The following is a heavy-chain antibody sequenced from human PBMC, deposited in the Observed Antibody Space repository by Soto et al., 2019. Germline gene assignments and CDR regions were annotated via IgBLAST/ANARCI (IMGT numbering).Heavy chain of an antibody. D-gene: IGHD2-15*01. CDR2: INPHGGST. V-gene: IGHV1-46*01. Sequence: QLVQSGGEVKQPGASVKVSCKAPRDTFTSYYINWVRQAPGQGLEWMGVINPHGGSTAYAQKFKGRVTLTRDTSASTVYMEVSSLTSEDTAVYYCARRQSGGFHRYFDSWGQGTLVTVSS. J-gene: IGHJ4*02. CDR3: ARRQSGGFHRYFDS. CDR1: RDTFTSYY.